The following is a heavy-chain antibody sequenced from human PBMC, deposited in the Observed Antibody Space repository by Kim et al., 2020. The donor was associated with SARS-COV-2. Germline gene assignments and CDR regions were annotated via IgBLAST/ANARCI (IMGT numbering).Heavy chain of an antibody. V-gene: IGHV1-69*13. CDR3: ARFFHSYLTDYYYYGMDV. CDR1: GGTFSSYA. Sequence: SVKVSCKASGGTFSSYAISWVRQAPGQGLEWMGGIIPIFGTANYAQKFQGRVTITADESTSTAYMELSSLRSEDTAVYYCARFFHSYLTDYYYYGMDVWGQGTTVTVSS. D-gene: IGHD3-9*01. CDR2: IIPIFGTA. J-gene: IGHJ6*02.